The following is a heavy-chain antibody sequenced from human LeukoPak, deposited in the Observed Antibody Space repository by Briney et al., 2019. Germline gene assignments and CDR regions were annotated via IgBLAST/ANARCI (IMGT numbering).Heavy chain of an antibody. CDR1: GYTFTSFG. CDR2: ISAYNGNT. CDR3: ARDLGSGWYEALHY. D-gene: IGHD6-19*01. V-gene: IGHV1-18*01. Sequence: ASVKVSCKASGYTFTSFGFSWVRQAPGQGLEWMGWISAYNGNTTYAHKLQGRVTMTIDTSTTTAYMELRSLRSDDTAVYYCARDLGSGWYEALHYWGQGTLVTVSS. J-gene: IGHJ4*02.